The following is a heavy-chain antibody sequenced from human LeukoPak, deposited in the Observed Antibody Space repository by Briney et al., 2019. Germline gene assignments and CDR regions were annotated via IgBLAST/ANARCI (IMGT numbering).Heavy chain of an antibody. D-gene: IGHD6-13*01. CDR1: GGSISSSNW. CDR2: IYHSGST. Sequence: SETLSLTCAVSGGSISSSNWWSWVRQPPGKGLEWIGEIYHSGSTNYNPSLKSRVTISIDTSKNQFSLKLSSVTAADTAVYYCARGVNWIDHWGQGILVTVSS. CDR3: ARGVNWIDH. J-gene: IGHJ5*02. V-gene: IGHV4-4*02.